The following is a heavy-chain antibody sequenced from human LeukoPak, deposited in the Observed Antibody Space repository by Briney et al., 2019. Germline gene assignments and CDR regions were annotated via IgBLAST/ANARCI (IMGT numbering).Heavy chain of an antibody. CDR2: IIPILGIA. CDR1: GYTFTGYY. V-gene: IGHV1-69*04. D-gene: IGHD5-18*01. J-gene: IGHJ6*02. CDR3: ARDYGRYSYVYYYYGMDV. Sequence: SVKVSCKASGYTFTGYYMHWVRQAPGQGLEWMGRIIPILGIANYAQKFQGRVTITADKSTSTAYMELSSLRSEDTAVYYCARDYGRYSYVYYYYGMDVWGQGTTVTVSS.